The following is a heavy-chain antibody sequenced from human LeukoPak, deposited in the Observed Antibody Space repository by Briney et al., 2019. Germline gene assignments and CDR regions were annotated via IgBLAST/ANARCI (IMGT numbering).Heavy chain of an antibody. J-gene: IGHJ4*02. CDR3: ARGWGLSGSYYFDY. Sequence: GGSLRLSRAASGFTFSSYAMSWVRQAPGKGLEWVSAISGSGGSTYYADSVKGRFTISRDNSKNTLYLQMNSLRAEDTAVYYCARGWGLSGSYYFDYWGQGTLVTVSS. CDR2: ISGSGGST. D-gene: IGHD1-26*01. V-gene: IGHV3-23*01. CDR1: GFTFSSYA.